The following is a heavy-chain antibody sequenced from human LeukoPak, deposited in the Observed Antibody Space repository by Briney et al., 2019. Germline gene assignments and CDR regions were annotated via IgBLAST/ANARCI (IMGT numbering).Heavy chain of an antibody. Sequence: SETLSLTCAVSGVSISPYYWAWIRQPPGKGLEWIGYIHTSGSNNQYPSLKSRVTISVDKSKNHFSLRLTSVTAADTAVYYCARLSAAVHLGAFDLWGQGTMITVSS. CDR2: IHTSGSN. J-gene: IGHJ3*01. CDR1: GVSISPYY. V-gene: IGHV4-4*09. CDR3: ARLSAAVHLGAFDL. D-gene: IGHD3-3*01.